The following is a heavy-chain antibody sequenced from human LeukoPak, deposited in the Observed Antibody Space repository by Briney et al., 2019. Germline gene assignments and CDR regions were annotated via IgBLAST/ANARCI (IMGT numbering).Heavy chain of an antibody. CDR1: GYTFTGYY. CDR2: ISYDGSNK. J-gene: IGHJ3*02. CDR3: ARECITGTYDAFNI. D-gene: IGHD1-20*01. V-gene: IGHV3-30-3*01. Sequence: SCKASGYTFTGYYMHWVRQAPGKGLEWVAVISYDGSNKYYADSVKGRFTISRDNSKNTLYLQMNSLRAEDTAVYYCARECITGTYDAFNIWGQGTMVTVSS.